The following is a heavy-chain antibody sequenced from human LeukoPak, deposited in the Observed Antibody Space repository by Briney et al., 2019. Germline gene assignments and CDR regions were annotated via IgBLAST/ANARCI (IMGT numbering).Heavy chain of an antibody. CDR1: EYTFTSYD. CDR2: INPNSGGT. D-gene: IGHD2-2*02. J-gene: IGHJ4*02. CDR3: ARVGCSSTSCYTLYY. V-gene: IGHV1-2*02. Sequence: ASVKVSCKASEYTFTSYDINWVRQATGQGLEWMGWINPNSGGTNYAQKFQGRVTMTRDTSISTAYMELSRLRSDDTAVYYCARVGCSSTSCYTLYYWGQGTLVTVSS.